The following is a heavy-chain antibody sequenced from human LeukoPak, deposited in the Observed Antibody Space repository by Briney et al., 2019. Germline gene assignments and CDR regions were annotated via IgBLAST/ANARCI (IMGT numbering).Heavy chain of an antibody. Sequence: PGGSLRLSCAASGFTFSSYGMNWVRQAPGKGLEWVSSISSSSSYIYYADSVKGRFTISRDNAKNSLYLQMNSLRAEDTAVYYCAREVGASNDAFDIWGQGTMVTVSS. CDR3: AREVGASNDAFDI. CDR1: GFTFSSYG. D-gene: IGHD1-26*01. V-gene: IGHV3-21*01. CDR2: ISSSSSYI. J-gene: IGHJ3*02.